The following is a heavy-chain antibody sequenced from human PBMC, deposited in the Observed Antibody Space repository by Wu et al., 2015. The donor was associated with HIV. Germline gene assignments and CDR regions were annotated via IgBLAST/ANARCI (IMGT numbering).Heavy chain of an antibody. V-gene: IGHV1-2*02. CDR3: ARGGATYYDILTGYYISRADLYGMDV. CDR1: GYTFTGYY. D-gene: IGHD3-9*01. J-gene: IGHJ6*02. CDR2: INPNSGGT. Sequence: QVQLVQSGAEVKKPGASVKVSCKASGYTFTGYYMHWVRQAPGQGLEWMGWINPNSGGTNYAQKFQGRVTMTRDTSISTAYMELSRLRSDDTAVYYCARGGATYYDILTGYYISRADLYGMDVWGQGTTGHRLL.